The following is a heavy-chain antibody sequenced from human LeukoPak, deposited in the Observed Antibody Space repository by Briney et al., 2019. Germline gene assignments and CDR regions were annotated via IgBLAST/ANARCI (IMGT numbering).Heavy chain of an antibody. CDR3: ARLITGTTTAFDI. Sequence: SETLSLTCTVSGGSISGYYWSWIRQPAGKGLEWIGRVYTSGSTHYNPSLKSRVTMSVDTSKNQFSLKLSSVTAADTAVYYCARLITGTTTAFDIWGQGTMVTVSS. J-gene: IGHJ3*02. CDR2: VYTSGST. V-gene: IGHV4-4*07. CDR1: GGSISGYY. D-gene: IGHD1-7*01.